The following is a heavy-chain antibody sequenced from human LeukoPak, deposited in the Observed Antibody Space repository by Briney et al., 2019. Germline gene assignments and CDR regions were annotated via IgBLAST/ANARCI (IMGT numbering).Heavy chain of an antibody. D-gene: IGHD4-17*01. J-gene: IGHJ4*02. CDR2: IYPGDSDT. Sequence: GEYLRISCKGSGYSFTTNWIGWVRQMPRKGLEWMGIIYPGDSDTRYSPSFQGQVTISADKSISTAYLQWSSLKASDTAMYYCARARATAYGDYVVDYWGQGTLVNVPS. CDR1: GYSFTTNW. CDR3: ARARATAYGDYVVDY. V-gene: IGHV5-51*01.